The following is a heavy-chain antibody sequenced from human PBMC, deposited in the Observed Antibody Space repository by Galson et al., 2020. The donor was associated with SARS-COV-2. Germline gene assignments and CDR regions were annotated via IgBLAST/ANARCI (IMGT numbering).Heavy chain of an antibody. D-gene: IGHD6-19*01. CDR3: ARHGGSRGWDEGIDY. J-gene: IGHJ4*02. CDR1: GYSFTNYW. Sequence: GESLKISCRPSGYSFTNYWIGWVRQMPGQGLEWMGSIYPDDSYTIYSPSFQGQVTISADKSISTAFLQWSSLEASDTAIYYCARHGGSRGWDEGIDYWGQGNLVTVAS. CDR2: IYPDDSYT. V-gene: IGHV5-51*01.